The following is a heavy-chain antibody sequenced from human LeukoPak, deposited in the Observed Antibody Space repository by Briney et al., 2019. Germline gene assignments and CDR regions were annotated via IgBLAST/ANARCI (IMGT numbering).Heavy chain of an antibody. V-gene: IGHV1-8*01. J-gene: IGHJ6*02. CDR1: GYTFTSYD. Sequence: GASVKVSCKASGYTFTSYDINWVRQATGQGLEWMGWKNPNSGRTGFAQKFQGSLTMTTDTSISTAYMELSSLTSEDTAVYYCARGPVSTHGMDVWGQGTTVTVSS. D-gene: IGHD2-2*01. CDR2: KNPNSGRT. CDR3: ARGPVSTHGMDV.